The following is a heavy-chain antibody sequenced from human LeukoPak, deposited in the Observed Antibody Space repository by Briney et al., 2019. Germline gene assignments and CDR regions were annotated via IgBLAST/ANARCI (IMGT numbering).Heavy chain of an antibody. D-gene: IGHD6-6*01. CDR1: GFTFSSYA. V-gene: IGHV3-66*02. CDR2: IYSGGST. J-gene: IGHJ5*02. Sequence: PGGSLRLSCAASGFTFSSYAMSWVRQAPGKGLEWVSVIYSGGSTYYADSVKGRFTISRDNSKNTLYLQMNSLRAEDTAVYYCAKSYYSSSSHWFDPWGQGTLVTVSS. CDR3: AKSYYSSSSHWFDP.